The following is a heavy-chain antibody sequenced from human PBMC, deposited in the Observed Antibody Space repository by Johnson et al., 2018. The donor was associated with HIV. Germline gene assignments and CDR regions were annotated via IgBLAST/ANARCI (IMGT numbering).Heavy chain of an antibody. V-gene: IGHV3-30-3*02. CDR2: ISYDGSNK. Sequence: QMLLVESGGGLVQPGGSLRLSCAASGFTFSSYAMHWVRQAPGKGLEWVAVISYDGSNKYYADSVKGRFTISRDNSKNTLYLQMNSLRAEDTAVYYCAKWTRDGYNYVHAFDIWGQGTMVTVSS. J-gene: IGHJ3*02. D-gene: IGHD5-24*01. CDR3: AKWTRDGYNYVHAFDI. CDR1: GFTFSSYA.